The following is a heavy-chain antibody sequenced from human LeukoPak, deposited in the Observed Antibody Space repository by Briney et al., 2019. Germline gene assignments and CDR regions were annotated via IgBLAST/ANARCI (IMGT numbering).Heavy chain of an antibody. Sequence: GASVKVSCKASGYTFTSYGISWVRQAPGQGLEWMGWISAYNGNTNYAQKLQGRVTMTTDTSTSTAYMELRSLRSDDTAVYYCARGTGYSSSWSNYYYYGMDVWGQGTTVTVSS. CDR2: ISAYNGNT. CDR3: ARGTGYSSSWSNYYYYGMDV. D-gene: IGHD6-13*01. V-gene: IGHV1-18*01. J-gene: IGHJ6*02. CDR1: GYTFTSYG.